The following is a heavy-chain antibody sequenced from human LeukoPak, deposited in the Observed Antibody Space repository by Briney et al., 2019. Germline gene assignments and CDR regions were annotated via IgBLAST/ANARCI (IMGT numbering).Heavy chain of an antibody. V-gene: IGHV4-34*01. CDR1: GGSFSGYY. CDR2: INHSGST. J-gene: IGHJ4*02. CDR3: ARELKVGNTGYYFDY. Sequence: SETLSLTCAVYGGSFSGYYWSWIRQPPGKGLEWIGEINHSGSTNYNPSLKSRVAISVDTSKNQFSLKLSSVTAADTAVYYCARELKVGNTGYYFDYWGQGTLVTVSS. D-gene: IGHD1-7*01.